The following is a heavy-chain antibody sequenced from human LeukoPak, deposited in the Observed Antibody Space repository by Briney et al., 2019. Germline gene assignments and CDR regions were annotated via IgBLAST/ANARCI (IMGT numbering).Heavy chain of an antibody. CDR2: LYYGETT. Sequence: SETLSLTCTVSGDSISSRSYYWGWIRQPPGKGLEWIGYLYYGETTNYNPSLKSRVTISVDTSKNQFSLKLSSVTAADTAVYYCARGGYGDSPFDYWGQGTLVTVSS. CDR1: GDSISSRSYY. D-gene: IGHD4-17*01. V-gene: IGHV4-61*05. J-gene: IGHJ4*02. CDR3: ARGGYGDSPFDY.